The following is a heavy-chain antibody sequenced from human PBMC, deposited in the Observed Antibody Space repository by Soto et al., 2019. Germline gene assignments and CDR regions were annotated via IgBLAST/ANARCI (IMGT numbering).Heavy chain of an antibody. CDR1: GFTFDDYT. CDR2: ISWDGGST. CDR3: AKDLGMVRGVNGMDV. D-gene: IGHD3-10*01. Sequence: EVQLVESGGVVVQPGGSLRLSCAASGFTFDDYTMHWVRQAPGKGLEWVSLISWDGGSTYYADSVKGGFTISRDNSKNSLYLQMNSLRTEDTALYYCAKDLGMVRGVNGMDVWGQGTTVTVSS. V-gene: IGHV3-43*01. J-gene: IGHJ6*02.